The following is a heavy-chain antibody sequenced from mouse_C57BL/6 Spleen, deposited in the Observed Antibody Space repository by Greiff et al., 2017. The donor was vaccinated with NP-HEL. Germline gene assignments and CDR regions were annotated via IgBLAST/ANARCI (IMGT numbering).Heavy chain of an antibody. D-gene: IGHD4-1*01. V-gene: IGHV3-6*01. CDR3: ARETNWGPMDY. Sequence: ESGPGLVKPSQSLSLTCSVTGYSITSGYYWNWIRQFPGNKLEWMGYISYDGSNNYNPSLKNRISITRDTSKNQFFLKLNSVTTEDTATYYCARETNWGPMDYWGQGTSVTVSS. J-gene: IGHJ4*01. CDR1: GYSITSGYY. CDR2: ISYDGSN.